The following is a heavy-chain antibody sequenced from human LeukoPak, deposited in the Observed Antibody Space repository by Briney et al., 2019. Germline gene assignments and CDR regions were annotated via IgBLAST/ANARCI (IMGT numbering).Heavy chain of an antibody. CDR3: AKDDYGLGWFDS. D-gene: IGHD4-17*01. J-gene: IGHJ5*01. Sequence: SQTLSLTCAVSGGSISSGGYSWSWIRQPPGKGLEWIGYIYHSGSTYYNPSLKSRVTISVDRSKNQFSLKLSSVTAADTAVYYCAKDDYGLGWFDSWGQGTLVTVSS. CDR1: GGSISSGGYS. V-gene: IGHV4-30-2*01. CDR2: IYHSGST.